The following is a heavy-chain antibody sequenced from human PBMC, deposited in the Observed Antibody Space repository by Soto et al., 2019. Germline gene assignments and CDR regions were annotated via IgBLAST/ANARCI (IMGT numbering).Heavy chain of an antibody. J-gene: IGHJ5*02. V-gene: IGHV4-38-2*01. D-gene: IGHD3-10*01. Sequence: VQLVESGGGLVQPGGSLRLSCAASGFTFSTYDMHWVRQAPGKGLEWIGSIYYSGSTYYNPSLKSRVTISVDTSKNQFSLKLSSVTAADTAVYYCARWGLVRGVIKEDWFDPWGQGTLVTVSS. CDR2: IYYSGST. CDR1: GFTFSTYD. CDR3: ARWGLVRGVIKEDWFDP.